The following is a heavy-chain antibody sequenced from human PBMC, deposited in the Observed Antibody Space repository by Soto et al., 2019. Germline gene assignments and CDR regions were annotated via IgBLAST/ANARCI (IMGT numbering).Heavy chain of an antibody. J-gene: IGHJ4*02. CDR2: INHSGRT. Sequence: QVQLQQWGAGLLKPSETLSLTCAVYGGSFSGYYWTWIRPPPGTGREWIGEINHSGRTNYNPSLTRRVTISVDKSKNQFSLKLTSVNAADPAVYYWARDKISGLFDYWGQGTLVTVSS. CDR3: ARDKISGLFDY. V-gene: IGHV4-34*01. CDR1: GGSFSGYY.